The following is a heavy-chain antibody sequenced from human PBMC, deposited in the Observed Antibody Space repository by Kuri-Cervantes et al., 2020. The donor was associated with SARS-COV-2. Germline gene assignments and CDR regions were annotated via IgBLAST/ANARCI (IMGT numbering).Heavy chain of an antibody. V-gene: IGHV3-30*02. CDR2: IRYDGDNK. CDR3: ARDHYDYVWGSYPEGYFQH. CDR1: GFIFSNYG. D-gene: IGHD3-16*02. J-gene: IGHJ1*01. Sequence: GESLKISCAASGFIFSNYGMHWVRQAPGKGPEWVAFIRYDGDNKYYVDSVKGRFTISRDNAKNSLYLQMNSLRAEDTAVYYCARDHYDYVWGSYPEGYFQHWGQGTLVTVSS.